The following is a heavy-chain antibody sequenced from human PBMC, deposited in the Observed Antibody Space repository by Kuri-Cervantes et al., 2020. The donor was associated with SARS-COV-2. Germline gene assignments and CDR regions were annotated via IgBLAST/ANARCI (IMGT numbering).Heavy chain of an antibody. Sequence: SETLSLTCTVSGDSISSTNWWSWVRQSPGKGLEWIGEIFHRGTTHYNPSLKSRVTMSIDKSKNQSSLKLTSVTAADTAVYYCARDVNYGDYVDYWYFDLWGRGTLVTVSS. J-gene: IGHJ2*01. V-gene: IGHV4-4*02. CDR2: IFHRGTT. CDR3: ARDVNYGDYVDYWYFDL. D-gene: IGHD4-17*01. CDR1: GDSISSTNW.